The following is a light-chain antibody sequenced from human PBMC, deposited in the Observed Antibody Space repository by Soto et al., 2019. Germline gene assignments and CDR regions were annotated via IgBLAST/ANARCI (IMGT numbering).Light chain of an antibody. CDR1: QSFSSTF. CDR2: GAS. V-gene: IGKV3-20*01. CDR3: QQYGSWT. J-gene: IGKJ1*01. Sequence: PGDRATLSCRASQSFSSTFFAWYQQKPGQAPRLLIYGASSRATGIPDRFSGSGSGTDFTLTISRLEPEDSAIYYCQQYGSWTFGQGTKVEIK.